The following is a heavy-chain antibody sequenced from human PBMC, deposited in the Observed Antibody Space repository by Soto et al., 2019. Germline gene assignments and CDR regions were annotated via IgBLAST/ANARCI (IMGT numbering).Heavy chain of an antibody. CDR1: GFTFSSYG. CDR3: ARDLPEDYYDSSGYDYYYYYGMDV. Sequence: QVQLVESGGGVVQPGRSLRLSCAASGFTFSSYGMHWVRQAPGKGLEWVAVIWYDGSNKYYADSVKGRFTISRDNSKNTLYLQMNSLRAEDTAVYYCARDLPEDYYDSSGYDYYYYYGMDVWGQGTTVTVSS. D-gene: IGHD3-22*01. V-gene: IGHV3-33*01. J-gene: IGHJ6*02. CDR2: IWYDGSNK.